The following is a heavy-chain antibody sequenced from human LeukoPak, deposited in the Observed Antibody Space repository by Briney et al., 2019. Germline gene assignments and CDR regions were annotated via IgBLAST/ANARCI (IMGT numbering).Heavy chain of an antibody. CDR2: ISYDGSNK. Sequence: PGGSLRLSCAASGFTFSSYAMHWVRQAPGKGLEWVAVISYDGSNKYYADSVKGRFTISRDNSKNTLYLQMNSLRAEDTAVYYCARARDYDLWSGYHSGYWGQGTLVTVSS. CDR1: GFTFSSYA. CDR3: ARARDYDLWSGYHSGY. D-gene: IGHD3-3*01. J-gene: IGHJ4*02. V-gene: IGHV3-30-3*01.